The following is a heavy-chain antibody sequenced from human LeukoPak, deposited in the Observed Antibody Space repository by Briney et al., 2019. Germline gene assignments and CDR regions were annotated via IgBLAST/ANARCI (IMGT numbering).Heavy chain of an antibody. J-gene: IGHJ4*02. V-gene: IGHV1-2*02. Sequence: ASVTVSFKAFGYTLTGYYIHWVRQAPGQGLEWMGWINPNNGGTNSAQKFQGRVTMTRDTSIGTAYMELNRLTYDDTAVYYCGRDRHWNQGNFDYWGQGTLVTVSS. CDR1: GYTLTGYY. CDR3: GRDRHWNQGNFDY. D-gene: IGHD1-1*01. CDR2: INPNNGGT.